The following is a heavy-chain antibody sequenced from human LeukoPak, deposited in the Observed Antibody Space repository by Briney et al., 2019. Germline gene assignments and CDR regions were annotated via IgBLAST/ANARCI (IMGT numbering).Heavy chain of an antibody. D-gene: IGHD3-22*01. V-gene: IGHV3-21*01. Sequence: GGSLRLSCAASGFTFSSYSMNWVRQAPGKGLEWVSSISSSSYIYYADSVKGRFTISRDNAKNSLYLQMNSLRAEDTAVYYCARSRPVYYYDSSGYPDYWGQGTLVTVSS. CDR1: GFTFSSYS. J-gene: IGHJ4*02. CDR2: ISSSSYI. CDR3: ARSRPVYYYDSSGYPDY.